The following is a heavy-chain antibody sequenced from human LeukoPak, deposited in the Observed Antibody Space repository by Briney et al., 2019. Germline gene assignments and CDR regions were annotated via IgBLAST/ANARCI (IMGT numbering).Heavy chain of an antibody. J-gene: IGHJ4*02. D-gene: IGHD3-10*01. CDR3: AKGASYYGSGSFFDY. V-gene: IGHV3-30*04. CDR2: ISYDGSIK. Sequence: PGRSLRLSCAASGFTFSSYAMHWVRQAPGKGLEWVAVISYDGSIKYYADSVKGRFTISRDNSKNTLYLQMNSLRAEDTAIYYCAKGASYYGSGSFFDYWGQGTLVTVSS. CDR1: GFTFSSYA.